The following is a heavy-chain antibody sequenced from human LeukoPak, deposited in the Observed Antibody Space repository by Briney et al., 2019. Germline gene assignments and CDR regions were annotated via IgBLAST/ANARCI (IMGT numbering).Heavy chain of an antibody. CDR1: GYTLTELS. D-gene: IGHD6-6*01. CDR3: ATGPWAYSSSPFGAFDI. Sequence: ASVKVSCKVSGYTLTELSMHWVRQAPGKGLEWMGGFDPEDGETIYAQKFQGRVTMTEDTSTDTAYMELSSLRSEDTAVYYCATGPWAYSSSPFGAFDIWGQGTMVTVSS. CDR2: FDPEDGET. J-gene: IGHJ3*02. V-gene: IGHV1-24*01.